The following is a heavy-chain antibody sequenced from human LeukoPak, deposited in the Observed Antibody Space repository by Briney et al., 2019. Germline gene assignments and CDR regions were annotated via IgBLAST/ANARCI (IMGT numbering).Heavy chain of an antibody. CDR1: GFTVSSNY. V-gene: IGHV3-53*01. CDR3: ARSGGPSGPTVTDY. Sequence: GGSLRLSCAASGFTVSSNYMSWVRQAPGKGLEWVSVIYSGGSTYYADSVKGRFTISRDNSKNTLYLQMNSLRAEDTAVHYCARSGGPSGPTVTDYWGQGTLVTVSS. D-gene: IGHD4-17*01. J-gene: IGHJ4*02. CDR2: IYSGGST.